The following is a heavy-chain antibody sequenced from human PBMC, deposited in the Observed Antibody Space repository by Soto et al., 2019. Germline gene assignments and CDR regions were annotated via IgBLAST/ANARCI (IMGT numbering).Heavy chain of an antibody. CDR2: IDPSDSYT. V-gene: IGHV5-10-1*01. CDR3: ASPAAGLMDV. Sequence: PGESLKISCKGSGYSFTSYWISWVRQMPGKGLEWMGRIDPSDSYTNYSPSFQGHVTISADKSISTAYLQWSSLKPSDTPMYYCASPAAGLMDVWGQGTAVTVSS. D-gene: IGHD3-10*01. J-gene: IGHJ6*02. CDR1: GYSFTSYW.